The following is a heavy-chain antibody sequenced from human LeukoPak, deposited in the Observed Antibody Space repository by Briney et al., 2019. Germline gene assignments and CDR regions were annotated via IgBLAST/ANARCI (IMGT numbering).Heavy chain of an antibody. CDR3: ARDLHY. V-gene: IGHV3-48*02. CDR1: GLILNSYS. J-gene: IGHJ4*02. CDR2: ISSSSSGT. Sequence: PGGSLRLSCAASGLILNSYSINSVRQAPGKWLEWVSYISSSSSGTYYPDSVKGRFTISRDNAKHSLYLQMNSLRDEDTAVYYCARDLHYWGQGTLVTVSS.